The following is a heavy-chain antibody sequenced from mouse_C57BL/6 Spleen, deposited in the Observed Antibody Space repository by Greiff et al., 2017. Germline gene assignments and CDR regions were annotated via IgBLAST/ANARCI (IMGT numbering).Heavy chain of an antibody. CDR2: IYPGDGDT. CDR3: ARGATVIPTGYAMDC. CDR1: GYAFSSSW. Sequence: QVQLQQSGPELVKPGASVKISCKASGYAFSSSWMNWVKQRPGKGLEWIGRIYPGDGDTNYTGKFKGKATLTADKSSSTAYMQHSSLTSENSAVYVGARGATVIPTGYAMDCWGQGTSVTVSS. D-gene: IGHD1-1*01. J-gene: IGHJ4*01. V-gene: IGHV1-82*01.